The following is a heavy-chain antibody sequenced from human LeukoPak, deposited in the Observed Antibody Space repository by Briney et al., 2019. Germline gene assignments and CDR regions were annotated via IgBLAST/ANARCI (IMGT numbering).Heavy chain of an antibody. CDR1: GFTFSVSA. Sequence: GGSLRLSCAASGFTFSVSAIHWVRQAPGKGLEWVAVISYDGSNKYYADSVKGRFTISRDNSKNTLYLQMNSLRAEDTAVYYCARAGMTTVTTCVYWGQGTLVTVSS. CDR2: ISYDGSNK. CDR3: ARAGMTTVTTCVY. V-gene: IGHV3-30-3*01. D-gene: IGHD4-17*01. J-gene: IGHJ4*02.